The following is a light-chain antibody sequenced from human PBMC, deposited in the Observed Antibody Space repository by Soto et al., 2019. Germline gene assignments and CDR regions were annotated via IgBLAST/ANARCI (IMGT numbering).Light chain of an antibody. V-gene: IGKV3D-15*01. CDR1: RSVSSN. CDR3: QQYNNWPAIT. J-gene: IGKJ5*01. Sequence: EIVMTQSPATLSVSPGERATLSCRASRSVSSNLAWYQQKPGQAPSLLIYGASTRSTGIPARFSGSGSGTEFTLTISSLQSEDLALYYCQQYNNWPAITFGQGTRLEIK. CDR2: GAS.